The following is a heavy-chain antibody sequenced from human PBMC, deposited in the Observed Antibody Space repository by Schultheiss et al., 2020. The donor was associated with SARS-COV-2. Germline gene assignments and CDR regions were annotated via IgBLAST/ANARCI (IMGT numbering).Heavy chain of an antibody. D-gene: IGHD2-2*01. J-gene: IGHJ4*02. Sequence: GGSLRLSCAASGFTFSSYWMHWVRQAPGKGLEWVGRIKSKTDGGTTDYAAPVKGRFTISRDDSKNTLYLQMNSLRAEDTAVYYCAKDLLGPAADHYYFDYWGQGTLVTVSS. CDR3: AKDLLGPAADHYYFDY. V-gene: IGHV3-15*01. CDR2: IKSKTDGGTT. CDR1: GFTFSSYW.